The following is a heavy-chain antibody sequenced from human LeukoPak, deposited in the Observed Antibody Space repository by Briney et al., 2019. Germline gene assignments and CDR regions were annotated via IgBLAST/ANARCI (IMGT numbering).Heavy chain of an antibody. Sequence: GGSLRLSCAASGFTFSSYWMNWTRQAPGKGLEWVASINHNGNVNYYVDSVMGRFTISRDNAKNSLYLQMSNLRAEDTAVYFCARGGGLDVWGQGATVTVSS. V-gene: IGHV3-7*03. CDR2: INHNGNVN. J-gene: IGHJ6*02. CDR3: ARGGGLDV. D-gene: IGHD3-16*01. CDR1: GFTFSSYW.